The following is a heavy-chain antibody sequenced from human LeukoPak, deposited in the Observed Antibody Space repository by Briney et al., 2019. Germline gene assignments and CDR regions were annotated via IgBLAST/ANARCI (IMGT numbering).Heavy chain of an antibody. D-gene: IGHD1-26*01. CDR3: ARDSGNYYDY. CDR2: ISSSSSYT. V-gene: IGHV3-11*05. Sequence: KAGGSLRRSCAASGFSLSDYYMSWIRQAPGKGLEGISHISSSSSYTNYSDSVKGRFTISRDNAKNSLHLQMSSLRAEDTAVYYCARDSGNYYDYWGQGTLVTVSS. J-gene: IGHJ4*02. CDR1: GFSLSDYY.